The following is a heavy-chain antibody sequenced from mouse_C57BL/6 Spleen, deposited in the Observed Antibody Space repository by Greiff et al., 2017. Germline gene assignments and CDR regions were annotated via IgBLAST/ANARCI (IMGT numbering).Heavy chain of an antibody. CDR3: ARFITTVDWYFYV. D-gene: IGHD1-1*01. Sequence: QVQLQQPGTELVKPGASVKLSCKASGYTFTSYWMHWVKQRPGQGLEWIGNINPSNGGTNYNEKFKSKATLTVDKSSSTAYMQLSSLTSEDSAVSYCARFITTVDWYFYVWGTGTTVTVSS. CDR1: GYTFTSYW. J-gene: IGHJ1*03. CDR2: INPSNGGT. V-gene: IGHV1-53*01.